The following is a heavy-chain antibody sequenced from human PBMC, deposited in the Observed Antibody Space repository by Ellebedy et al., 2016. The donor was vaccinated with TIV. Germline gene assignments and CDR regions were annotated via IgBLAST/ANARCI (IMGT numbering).Heavy chain of an antibody. CDR2: IYYSGST. D-gene: IGHD2-15*01. CDR3: ARQENGISLLYYFDY. CDR1: GGSISSSSYY. Sequence: MPSETLSLTCTVSGGSISSSSYYWGWIRQPPGKGLEWIGSIYYSGSTSYNPSLKSRVTISVDTSKNQFSLKLSSVTAADTAVYYCARQENGISLLYYFDYWGQGTLVTVSS. V-gene: IGHV4-39*01. J-gene: IGHJ4*02.